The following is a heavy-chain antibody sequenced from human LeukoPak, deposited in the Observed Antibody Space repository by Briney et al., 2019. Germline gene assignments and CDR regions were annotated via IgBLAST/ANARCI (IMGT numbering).Heavy chain of an antibody. Sequence: GASVKVSCKASGYTFTGYWISWVRQMPGKGLEWMGRIDPSDSYTNYSPSFQGHVTISADKSISTAYLQWSSLKASDTAMYYCAIPTHFRFGESIVGAFDIWGQGTMVTVSS. V-gene: IGHV5-10-1*01. CDR2: IDPSDSYT. CDR3: AIPTHFRFGESIVGAFDI. J-gene: IGHJ3*02. D-gene: IGHD3-10*01. CDR1: GYTFTGYW.